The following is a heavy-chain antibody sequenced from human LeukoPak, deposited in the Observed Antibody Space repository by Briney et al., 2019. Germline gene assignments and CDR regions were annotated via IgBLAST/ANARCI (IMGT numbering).Heavy chain of an antibody. D-gene: IGHD3-3*01. CDR1: GGSISSYY. J-gene: IGHJ6*03. Sequence: PSETLSLTCTVPGGSISSYYRSWIRQPPGKGLEWIGYIYYSGITNYNPSLKSRVTISVDTSKNQFSLKLSSVTAADTAVYYCARAPPVGEDYYYYYYMDVWGKGTTVTVSS. V-gene: IGHV4-59*01. CDR3: ARAPPVGEDYYYYYYMDV. CDR2: IYYSGIT.